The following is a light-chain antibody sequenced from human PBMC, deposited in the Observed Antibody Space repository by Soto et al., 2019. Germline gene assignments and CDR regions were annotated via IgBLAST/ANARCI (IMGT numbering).Light chain of an antibody. J-gene: IGKJ3*01. Sequence: DVQMTQSPSSLSASVGDTVTITCRASQGIAFYLAWFQQRPGKAPNLLISAASNLQSGVPSRFSGSGSGTDFTLTISSLQHEDVATYYCQKYDTAPFTFGPGTRVEVK. CDR2: AAS. CDR3: QKYDTAPFT. CDR1: QGIAFY. V-gene: IGKV1-27*01.